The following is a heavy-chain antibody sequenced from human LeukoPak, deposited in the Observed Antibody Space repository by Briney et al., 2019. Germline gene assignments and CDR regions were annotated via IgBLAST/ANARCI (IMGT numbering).Heavy chain of an antibody. J-gene: IGHJ3*02. Sequence: GGSLRLSCAASGFTVSNAWMNWVRQAPGKGLEWVSSISSSSSYIYYADSVKGRFTISRDNAKNSLYLQMNSLRAEDTAVYYCAREVDGDYYSAGAFDIWGQGTMVTVSS. V-gene: IGHV3-21*01. CDR2: ISSSSSYI. CDR3: AREVDGDYYSAGAFDI. CDR1: GFTVSNAW. D-gene: IGHD2-21*02.